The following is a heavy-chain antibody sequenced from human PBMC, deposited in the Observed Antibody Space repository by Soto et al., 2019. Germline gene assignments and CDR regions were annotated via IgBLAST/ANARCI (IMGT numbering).Heavy chain of an antibody. CDR2: ISYDGSNK. D-gene: IGHD2-21*02. Sequence: QVQLVESGGGVVQPGRSLRLSCAASGFTFSSYGMHWVRQAPGKGLEWVAVISYDGSNKYYADSVKGRFIISRDNSKNTLYLQMNSLRAEDTAVYYCAKNGGGDWEDAFDIWGQGTMVTVSS. CDR3: AKNGGGDWEDAFDI. V-gene: IGHV3-30*18. CDR1: GFTFSSYG. J-gene: IGHJ3*02.